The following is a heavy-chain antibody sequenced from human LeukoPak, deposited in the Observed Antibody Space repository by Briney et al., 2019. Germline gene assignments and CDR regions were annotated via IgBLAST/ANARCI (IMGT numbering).Heavy chain of an antibody. V-gene: IGHV1-24*01. J-gene: IGHJ4*02. D-gene: IGHD3-9*01. Sequence: AAVKVSCKVSGYTLTELSMHWVRQPPGKGLEGMGGFDTENGKTIDARRFQGRVTMPQETSTYTAFMELSSLRSEDTVVFFQAKDGIRDFDWLGYWGQGTLVTVSS. CDR2: FDTENGKT. CDR1: GYTLTELS. CDR3: AKDGIRDFDWLGY.